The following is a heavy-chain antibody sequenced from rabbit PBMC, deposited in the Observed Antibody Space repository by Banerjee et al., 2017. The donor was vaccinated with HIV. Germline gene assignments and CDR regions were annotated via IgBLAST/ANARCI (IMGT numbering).Heavy chain of an antibody. CDR2: IYSGSNDAT. CDR1: GFSFSSGYD. Sequence: QSLEESGGDLVKPGGTLTLTCKASGFSFSSGYDMCWVRQAPGKGLEWIACIYSGSNDATYYASWAKGRFTISRSTSLNTVTLQMTSLTAADTATYFCARSGNGGIIAMRYCDFWGQGTLVTVS. J-gene: IGHJ3*01. D-gene: IGHD3-1*01. CDR3: ARSGNGGIIAMRYCDF. V-gene: IGHV1S40*01.